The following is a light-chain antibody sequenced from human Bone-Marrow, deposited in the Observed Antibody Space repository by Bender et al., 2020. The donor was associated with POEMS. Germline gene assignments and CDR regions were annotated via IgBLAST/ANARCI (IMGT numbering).Light chain of an antibody. CDR2: RND. CDR3: ATWDDSLSGRV. Sequence: QSVLTQPPSASGTPGQRVTISCSGSTSNIGGNYVYWYQQLPGMAPKLLIYRNDQRPSGVPDRFSGSNSGTSASLAISGLRSEDEADCYCATWDDSLSGRVFGGGTKLTVL. V-gene: IGLV1-47*01. J-gene: IGLJ3*02. CDR1: TSNIGGNY.